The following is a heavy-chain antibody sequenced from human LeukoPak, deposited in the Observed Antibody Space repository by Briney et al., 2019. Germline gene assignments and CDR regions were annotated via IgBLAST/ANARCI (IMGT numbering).Heavy chain of an antibody. CDR3: ARDYYDSSGYYHGAYYYYYYMDV. CDR1: GYTFTSYG. J-gene: IGHJ6*03. CDR2: ISAYNGNT. Sequence: GASVKVSCKASGYTFTSYGISWVRQAPGQGLEWMGWISAYNGNTNYAQKLQGRVNMTTDTSTSTAYMELRSLRSDDTAVYYCARDYYDSSGYYHGAYYYYYYMDVWGKGTTVTVSS. D-gene: IGHD3-22*01. V-gene: IGHV1-18*01.